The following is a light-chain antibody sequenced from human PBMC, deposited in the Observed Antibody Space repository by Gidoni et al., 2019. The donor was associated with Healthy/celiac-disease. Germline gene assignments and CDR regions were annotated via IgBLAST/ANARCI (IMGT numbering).Light chain of an antibody. CDR2: WAS. CDR3: QQYYSRYT. CDR1: QSVLYSSNNKNY. J-gene: IGKJ2*01. Sequence: DILMTQSPDSLAVSLGERATINCKSSQSVLYSSNNKNYLAWYQQKPGQPPKLLIYWASTRESGVTDRFSGSGSGTDFTITISSLQAEDVAVYYCQQYYSRYTFGQGTKLEIK. V-gene: IGKV4-1*01.